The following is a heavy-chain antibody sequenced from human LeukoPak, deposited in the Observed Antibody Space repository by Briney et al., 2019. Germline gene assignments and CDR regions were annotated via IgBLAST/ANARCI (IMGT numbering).Heavy chain of an antibody. CDR2: ISSSSSYI. Sequence: GGSLRLSCAASGFTFSYYSMNWVRQAPGKGLEWVSSISSSSSYIYYADSVKGRFTISRDNAKNSLYLQMNSLRAEDTAVYYCARGPDTAMVVVDYWGQGTLVTVSS. J-gene: IGHJ4*02. D-gene: IGHD5-18*01. CDR1: GFTFSYYS. CDR3: ARGPDTAMVVVDY. V-gene: IGHV3-21*01.